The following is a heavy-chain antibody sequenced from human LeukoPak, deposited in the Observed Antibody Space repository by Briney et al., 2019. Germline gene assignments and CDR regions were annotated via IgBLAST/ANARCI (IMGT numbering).Heavy chain of an antibody. CDR1: GFTFSSYG. D-gene: IGHD3-10*01. Sequence: GGTLRLSCAASGFTFSSYGMSWVRQAPGKGLEWVSAISGSGGSTYYVDSVKGRFTISRDNSKNTLYLQMNSLRAEDTAVYYCASEHITMVRGVIITMGYFDYWGQGTLVTVSS. CDR2: ISGSGGST. J-gene: IGHJ4*02. V-gene: IGHV3-23*01. CDR3: ASEHITMVRGVIITMGYFDY.